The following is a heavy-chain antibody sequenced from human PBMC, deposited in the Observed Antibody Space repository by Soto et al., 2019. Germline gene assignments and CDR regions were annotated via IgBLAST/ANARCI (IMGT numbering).Heavy chain of an antibody. V-gene: IGHV1-2*04. D-gene: IGHD4-17*01. CDR2: INPNSGGT. CDR1: GYTFTGYY. J-gene: IGHJ6*02. Sequence: ASVKVSCKASGYTFTGYYMHWVRQAPGQGLEWMGWINPNSGGTNYAQKFQGWVTMTRDTSISTAYMELSRLRSDDTAVYYCARGGTTVTTIGRLIYYYYGMDVWGQGTTVTVSS. CDR3: ARGGTTVTTIGRLIYYYYGMDV.